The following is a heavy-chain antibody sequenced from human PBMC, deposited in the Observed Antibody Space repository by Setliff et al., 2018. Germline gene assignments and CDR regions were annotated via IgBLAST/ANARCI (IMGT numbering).Heavy chain of an antibody. D-gene: IGHD2-2*01. Sequence: ASVKVSCKASGYTFTRYGINWVRQAPGQGLEWVGWISAYNGKTNYAQKFQGRVTMTTDTSTSTAYMELRSLRSDDTAVYYCARGPPDFVVVPAAAKFDFWGQGTLVTVSS. CDR1: GYTFTRYG. V-gene: IGHV1-18*01. CDR3: ARGPPDFVVVPAAAKFDF. J-gene: IGHJ4*02. CDR2: ISAYNGKT.